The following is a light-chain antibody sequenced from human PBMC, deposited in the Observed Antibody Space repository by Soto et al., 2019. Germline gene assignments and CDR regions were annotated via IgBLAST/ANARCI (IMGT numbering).Light chain of an antibody. CDR1: QGISNY. CDR2: AAS. Sequence: DIQMTQSPSSLSASVGDRVTITCRASQGISNYLAWYQQKPGKVPKLLIYAASTLQSGVPSRFSGSGSGTDFTLTISSLQPEDVATYYCQKYNSAPRASTFGPGTKVDIK. J-gene: IGKJ3*01. CDR3: QKYNSAPRAST. V-gene: IGKV1-27*01.